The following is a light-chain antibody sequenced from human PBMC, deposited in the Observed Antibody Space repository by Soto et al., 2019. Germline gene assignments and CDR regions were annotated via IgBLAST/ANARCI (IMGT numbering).Light chain of an antibody. J-gene: IGLJ2*01. V-gene: IGLV2-23*01. Sequence: QSALTQPASVSGSPGQSITISCTGTSSDVGSYNLVSWYQQHPGKAPKLMIYEGSKRPSGVSNRFSGSKSGNTASLTISGLQAEDEADYYCCLYAGSPFGGGTKLTVL. CDR3: CLYAGSP. CDR1: SSDVGSYNL. CDR2: EGS.